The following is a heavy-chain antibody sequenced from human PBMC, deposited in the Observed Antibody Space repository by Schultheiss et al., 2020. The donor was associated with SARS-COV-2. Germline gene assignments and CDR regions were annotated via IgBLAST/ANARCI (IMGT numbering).Heavy chain of an antibody. CDR2: TYTSEST. J-gene: IGHJ4*02. CDR1: GGSISSGGYY. D-gene: IGHD1-14*01. V-gene: IGHV4-61*08. CDR3: ARGLEAGIY. Sequence: SETLSLTCTVSGGSISSGGYYWSWIRQHPGKGLEWIGLTYTSESTNYKSSLKSRVTISVDTSKNQFSLKLSSVTAADTAVYYCARGLEAGIYWGQGTLVTVSS.